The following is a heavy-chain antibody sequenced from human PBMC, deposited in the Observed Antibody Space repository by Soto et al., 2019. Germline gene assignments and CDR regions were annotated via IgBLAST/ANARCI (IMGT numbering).Heavy chain of an antibody. Sequence: ASVKVSCKASGYTFTGHYIHWVRQTPEQGPEWMGEIGPESGATRYAQRFQGRVTMTRDMSIATVYMELNNLSPDDTAVYYCGRGRSGQIVVFYWGQGTPVTVSS. D-gene: IGHD1-26*01. CDR2: IGPESGAT. CDR1: GYTFTGHY. J-gene: IGHJ4*02. CDR3: GRGRSGQIVVFY. V-gene: IGHV1-2*02.